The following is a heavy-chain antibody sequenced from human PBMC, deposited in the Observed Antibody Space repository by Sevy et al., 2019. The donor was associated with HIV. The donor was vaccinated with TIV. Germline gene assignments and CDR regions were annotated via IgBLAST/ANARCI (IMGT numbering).Heavy chain of an antibody. CDR3: ARDQHDYAGNVRTGWFDP. Sequence: GGYLRLSCVASGFTFSSYTMHWVRQAPGKGLEWVANIIYDGSMKYYADSVKGRFTISRDNSKNTLYLQMNSLSAEDTAVYYCARDQHDYAGNVRTGWFDPWGQGILVTVSS. V-gene: IGHV3-30-3*01. D-gene: IGHD4-17*01. CDR2: IIYDGSMK. J-gene: IGHJ5*02. CDR1: GFTFSSYT.